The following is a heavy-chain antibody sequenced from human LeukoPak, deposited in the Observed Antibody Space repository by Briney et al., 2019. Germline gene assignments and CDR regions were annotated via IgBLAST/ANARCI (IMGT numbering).Heavy chain of an antibody. CDR1: GFTFSSNY. V-gene: IGHV3-66*01. CDR3: ARIRGYSGYYRY. J-gene: IGHJ4*02. D-gene: IGHD3-22*01. CDR2: IYSGGST. Sequence: GGSLRLSCAASGFTFSSNYMSWVRQAPGKGLEWVSVIYSGGSTYYADSVKGRFTISRDNSKNTLYLQMNSLRAEDTAVYYCARIRGYSGYYRYWGQGTLVTVSS.